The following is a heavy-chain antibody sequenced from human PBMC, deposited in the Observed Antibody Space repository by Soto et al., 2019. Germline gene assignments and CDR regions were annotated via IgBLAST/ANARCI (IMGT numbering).Heavy chain of an antibody. Sequence: EVQLVESGGGLVQPGGSLRLSCAASGFTLSGRSMHWVRQAPGKGLVWVSGIDNAGTDSTYADSVKGRFTSSRDNAKNMLYLQMNSLRVEDTALYYCARGWFGPDVWDKGTTVTVSS. CDR1: GFTLSGRS. CDR2: IDNAGTDS. D-gene: IGHD3-10*01. CDR3: ARGWFGPDV. V-gene: IGHV3-74*01. J-gene: IGHJ6*04.